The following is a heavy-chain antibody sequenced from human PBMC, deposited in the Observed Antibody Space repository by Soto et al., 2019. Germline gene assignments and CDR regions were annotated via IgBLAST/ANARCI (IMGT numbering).Heavy chain of an antibody. J-gene: IGHJ4*02. CDR3: ASDDWELLGLFDY. CDR1: GFTFSSYS. CDR2: SSSSSSTK. Sequence: GGSLRLSCAASGFTFSSYSMNWVRQAPGKGLEWVSYSSSSSSTKYYADSRKGRSTISGDNAKNLLYLQMNSLRDEDTAVYYCASDDWELLGLFDYWGQGTLVTVSS. V-gene: IGHV3-48*02. D-gene: IGHD1-26*01.